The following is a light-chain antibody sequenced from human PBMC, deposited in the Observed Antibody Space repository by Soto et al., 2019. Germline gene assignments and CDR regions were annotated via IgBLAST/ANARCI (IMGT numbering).Light chain of an antibody. Sequence: EMVLTQSPGTLSLSPGERATLSCRASQSVSSSYLAWYQQKPGQAPRLLIYGASSRATGLPDRFSGSGSGTDFTLTLSRLEPEDFAVYYCQQYGSSPLFTFGPGTKVDIK. CDR1: QSVSSSY. CDR3: QQYGSSPLFT. J-gene: IGKJ3*01. V-gene: IGKV3-20*01. CDR2: GAS.